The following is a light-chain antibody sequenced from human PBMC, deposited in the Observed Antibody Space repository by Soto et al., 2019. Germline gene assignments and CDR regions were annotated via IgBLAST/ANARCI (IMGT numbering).Light chain of an antibody. CDR3: QQLNSYPQT. CDR2: AAS. V-gene: IGKV1-9*01. CDR1: QCIINY. Sequence: DIQLTQSPSFLAAAVGDRVTITCRASQCIINYLAWYQQKPGKAPKLLIYAASTLQSGVTSRFSGSGSGTEFTLTISSRRPEDFATYYCQQLNSYPQTFGGGTKVEIK. J-gene: IGKJ4*01.